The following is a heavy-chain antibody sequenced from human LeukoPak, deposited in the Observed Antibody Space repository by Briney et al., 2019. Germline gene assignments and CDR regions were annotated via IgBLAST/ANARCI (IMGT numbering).Heavy chain of an antibody. J-gene: IGHJ3*02. V-gene: IGHV1-69*05. CDR1: GYTFTSYG. Sequence: EASVKVSCKASGYTFTSYGISWVRQAPGQGLEWMGGIIPIFGTANYAQKFQGRVTITTDESTSTAYMELSSLRSEDTAVYYCARGGPMTTDAFDIWGQGTMVTVSS. D-gene: IGHD3-22*01. CDR3: ARGGPMTTDAFDI. CDR2: IIPIFGTA.